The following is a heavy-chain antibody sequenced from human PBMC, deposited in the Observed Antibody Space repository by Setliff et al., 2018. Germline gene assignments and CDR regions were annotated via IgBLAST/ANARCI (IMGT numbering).Heavy chain of an antibody. J-gene: IGHJ6*03. CDR3: VRGKKLITMVRGVILGGRYYYYYMDV. V-gene: IGHV1-8*02. CDR1: GFTFTNYD. Sequence: GASVKVSCKASGFTFTNYDINWVRQATGQGLEWMGWMNPNSDNTGYAQKFQGRVTMTRNTSISTAYMELSSLRSEDTAVYFCVRGKKLITMVRGVILGGRYYYYYMDVWG. CDR2: MNPNSDNT. D-gene: IGHD3-10*01.